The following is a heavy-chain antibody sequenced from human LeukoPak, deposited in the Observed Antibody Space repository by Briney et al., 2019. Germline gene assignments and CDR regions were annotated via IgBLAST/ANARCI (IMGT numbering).Heavy chain of an antibody. CDR1: GFTFSSYA. Sequence: PGGSLRLSCAASGFTFSSYAMSWVRQAPGKGLEWVSAISGSGGSTYYADSVKGRFTISRDNSKNTLYLQMNILRAEDTAVYYCAKEYHYGSGNFYFDYWGQGTLVTVSS. J-gene: IGHJ4*02. CDR2: ISGSGGST. CDR3: AKEYHYGSGNFYFDY. D-gene: IGHD3-10*01. V-gene: IGHV3-23*01.